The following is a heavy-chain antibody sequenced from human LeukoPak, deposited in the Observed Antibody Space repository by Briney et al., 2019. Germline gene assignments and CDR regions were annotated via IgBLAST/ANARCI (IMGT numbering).Heavy chain of an antibody. CDR1: RFTFSDYY. CDR2: SRNKAFSYST. V-gene: IGHV3-72*01. J-gene: IGHJ6*02. CDR3: VTMKKKSPSYGMDV. Sequence: GGSLRLSCAASRFTFSDYYIDWVRQAPGKGLEWVGRSRNKAFSYSTEYAASVKGRFTISRDESKNSLYLQMNSLKTEDTAAYYCVTMKKKSPSYGMDVWGQGTTVTVSS.